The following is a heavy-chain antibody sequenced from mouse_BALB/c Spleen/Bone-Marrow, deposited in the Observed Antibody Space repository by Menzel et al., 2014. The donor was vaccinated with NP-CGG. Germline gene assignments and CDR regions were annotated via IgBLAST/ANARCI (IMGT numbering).Heavy chain of an antibody. V-gene: IGHV1-82*01. CDR1: GYAFSSSL. Sequence: QVQLKESGPELVKPGASVKISCKASGYAFSSSLMNWVKQRPGQGLEWIGRIYPGDGDTNYNGKLKGKATLTADKSSSTAYMQLSSLTSVDSAVYFCARSYYGSSYYFDYWGQGTTLTVSS. CDR3: ARSYYGSSYYFDY. D-gene: IGHD1-1*01. J-gene: IGHJ2*01. CDR2: IYPGDGDT.